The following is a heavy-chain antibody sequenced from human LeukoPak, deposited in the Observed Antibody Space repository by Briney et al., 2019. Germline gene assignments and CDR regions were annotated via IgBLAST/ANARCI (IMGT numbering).Heavy chain of an antibody. CDR2: TKYRSKWYN. CDR3: ARAPTGGGHFDL. V-gene: IGHV6-1*01. J-gene: IGHJ2*01. D-gene: IGHD7-27*01. Sequence: SQTLSLTCAISGDSVSSNSAAWNWIRQSPSRGLEWLGRTKYRSKWYNDYAISVKGRITINVDTSNNQFSLRLNSVTPEDTAVYYCARAPTGGGHFDLWGRGTLVTVSS. CDR1: GDSVSSNSAA.